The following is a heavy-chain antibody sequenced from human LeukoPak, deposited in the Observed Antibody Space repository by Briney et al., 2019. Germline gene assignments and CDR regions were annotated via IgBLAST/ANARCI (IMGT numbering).Heavy chain of an antibody. CDR3: ARNNWFDP. V-gene: IGHV4-34*01. J-gene: IGHJ5*02. CDR1: GGPFSGYQ. Sequence: PSETLSLTCGVYGGPFSGYQWTWIRQPPGKGLEWIGEINHSGSTSYNPSLKSRVTISVDTSKNQFSLRLRSVTAADTAVYYCARNNWFDPWGQGTLVTVSS. CDR2: INHSGST.